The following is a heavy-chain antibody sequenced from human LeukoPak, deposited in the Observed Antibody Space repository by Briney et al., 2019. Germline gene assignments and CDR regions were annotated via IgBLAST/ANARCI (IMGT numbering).Heavy chain of an antibody. CDR1: GGSISSGDFY. CDR2: IYYSGSTYYSGST. CDR3: ARARGYSGSGSNNWYFDL. V-gene: IGHV4-30-4*01. D-gene: IGHD3-10*01. J-gene: IGHJ2*01. Sequence: NPSETLSLTCTVSGGSISSGDFYWTWIRQPPGKGLEWIAYIYYSGSTYYSGSTYYNPSLKSRITISVDTSKNQFSLRLNSVTAADTAVYYCARARGYSGSGSNNWYFDLWGRGTLVTVSS.